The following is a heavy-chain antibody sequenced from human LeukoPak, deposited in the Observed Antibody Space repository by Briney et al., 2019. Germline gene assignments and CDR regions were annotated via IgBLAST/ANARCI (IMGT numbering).Heavy chain of an antibody. CDR3: ARETPYGSGSYPFDY. J-gene: IGHJ4*02. D-gene: IGHD3-10*01. CDR1: GGSISRYY. V-gene: IGHV4-59*01. CDR2: IYNSGST. Sequence: SETLSLTCTVSGGSISRYYWNWIRQPPGKGLEWIGYIYNSGSTNNNPSLKSRVTISVDTSKKQFSLKLSSVTAADTAVYYCARETPYGSGSYPFDYWGQGILVTVSS.